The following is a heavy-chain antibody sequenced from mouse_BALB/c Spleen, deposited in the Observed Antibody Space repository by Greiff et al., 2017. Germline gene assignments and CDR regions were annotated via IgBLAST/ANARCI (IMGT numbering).Heavy chain of an antibody. CDR3: AGGDDYDGFAY. CDR2: INPYYGST. J-gene: IGHJ3*01. Sequence: EVQLQQTGPELVKPGASVKISCKASGYSFTDYIMLWVKQSHGKSLEWIGNINPYYGSTSYNLKFKGKATLTVDKSSSTAYMQLNSLTSEDSAVYYCAGGDDYDGFAYWGQGTLVTVSA. CDR1: GYSFTDYI. D-gene: IGHD2-4*01. V-gene: IGHV1-39*01.